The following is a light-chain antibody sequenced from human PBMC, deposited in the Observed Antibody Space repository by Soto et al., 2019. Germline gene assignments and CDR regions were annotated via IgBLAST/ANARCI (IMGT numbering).Light chain of an antibody. Sequence: DIVMTQSPDSLAVSLGERATINCKSSQSVLYSSNNENYLAWYQQKPGQPPKMLISWASSREFGVSDRFSGSGSGTDFTLTISSLQAEDVAVYYCQQFYSSPLTFGQGTKLEIK. CDR3: QQFYSSPLT. J-gene: IGKJ2*01. CDR2: WAS. CDR1: QSVLYSSNNENY. V-gene: IGKV4-1*01.